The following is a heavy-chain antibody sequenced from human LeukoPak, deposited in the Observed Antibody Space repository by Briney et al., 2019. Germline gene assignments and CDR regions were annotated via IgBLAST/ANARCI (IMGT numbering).Heavy chain of an antibody. CDR3: TRDPQYDSSGYLGFTFDY. V-gene: IGHV3-49*04. Sequence: PGGSLRLSCAASGFTFSSYHMNWVRQAPGKGLEWVGFIRSKAFGVTTEYAASVKGRFTTSRDDPKSIAYLQMNSLKTEDTAVYYCTRDPQYDSSGYLGFTFDYWGQGILVTVSS. CDR1: GFTFSSYH. D-gene: IGHD3-22*01. CDR2: IRSKAFGVTT. J-gene: IGHJ4*02.